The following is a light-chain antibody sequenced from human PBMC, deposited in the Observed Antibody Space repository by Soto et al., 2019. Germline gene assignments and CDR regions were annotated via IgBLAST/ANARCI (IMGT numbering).Light chain of an antibody. Sequence: IQMTQSPSTLSASVGDRLAITCRASQSITNRLAWYQLKPGKAPKVLIYDALNLESGVPSRFSGSGYGTEFTLTIRSLQPDDFATYCCQHYGGMWTFGQGTKVDIK. CDR1: QSITNR. CDR3: QHYGGMWT. CDR2: DAL. J-gene: IGKJ1*01. V-gene: IGKV1-5*01.